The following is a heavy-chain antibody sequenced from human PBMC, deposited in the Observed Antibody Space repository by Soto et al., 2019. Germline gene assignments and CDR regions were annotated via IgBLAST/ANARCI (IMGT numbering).Heavy chain of an antibody. CDR1: GFTFSGSA. J-gene: IGHJ1*01. D-gene: IGHD3-22*01. V-gene: IGHV3-33*08. CDR3: ARENYYDSSGYLADAEYFQH. CDR2: IWYDGSNK. Sequence: VQLVESGGGLVQPGGSLKLSCAASGFTFSGSAMHWVRQASGKGLEWVAVIWYDGSNKYYADSVKGRFTISRDNSKNTLYLQMNSLRAEDTAVYYCARENYYDSSGYLADAEYFQHWGQGTLVTVSS.